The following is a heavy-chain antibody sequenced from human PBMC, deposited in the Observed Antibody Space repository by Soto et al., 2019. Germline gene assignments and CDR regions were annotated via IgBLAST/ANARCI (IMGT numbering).Heavy chain of an antibody. J-gene: IGHJ4*02. CDR3: ARRVVGGKRFYLEY. V-gene: IGHV5-51*01. D-gene: IGHD2-15*01. Sequence: PGESLKISCKGSEYTFTSFWIGWVRPMPGKGLEWMGIIYPGDSDTRYSPSFQGQVCISADKSISTAYLQWSSLKASDTAMYYCARRVVGGKRFYLEYWGQGTLVTVSS. CDR2: IYPGDSDT. CDR1: EYTFTSFW.